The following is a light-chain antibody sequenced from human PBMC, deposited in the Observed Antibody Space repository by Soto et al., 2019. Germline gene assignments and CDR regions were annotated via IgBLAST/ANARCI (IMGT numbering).Light chain of an antibody. CDR2: GAS. J-gene: IGKJ2*01. CDR3: QQYGSSPPYT. Sequence: EIVLMQSPGTLSLSPGERATLSCRASQSVSSSYLAWYQQKPGQAPRLLIYGASSRATGIPDRFSGSGSGTDFTLTISRLEPEDFAVYYCQQYGSSPPYTFGQGTKVDIK. V-gene: IGKV3-20*01. CDR1: QSVSSSY.